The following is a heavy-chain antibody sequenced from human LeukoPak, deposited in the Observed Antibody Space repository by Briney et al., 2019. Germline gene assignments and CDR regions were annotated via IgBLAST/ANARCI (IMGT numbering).Heavy chain of an antibody. CDR2: IYYSGST. CDR3: ARVGDYDLLEYYFDY. V-gene: IGHV4-61*08. J-gene: IGHJ4*02. CDR1: GGSISSGDYY. Sequence: PSETLSLTCTVSGGSISSGDYYWSWIRQPPGKGLEWIGYIYYSGSTNYNPSLKSRVTISVDTSKNQFSLKLSSVTAADTAVYYCARVGDYDLLEYYFDYWGQGTLVTVSS. D-gene: IGHD3-3*01.